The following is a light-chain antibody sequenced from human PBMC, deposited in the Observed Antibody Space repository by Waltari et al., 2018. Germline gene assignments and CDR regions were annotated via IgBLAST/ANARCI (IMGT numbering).Light chain of an antibody. Sequence: SSELTQDPAVSVALGQTVRITCQGDSLRSYYASWYQQKPGQAPVLVIYGKNKRPSGIPDRFSGSSSGTTAFLTRSGVQAEEEAYYYCNSRDSSGNHSVFGGGTKLTVL. CDR2: GKN. CDR1: SLRSYY. CDR3: NSRDSSGNHSV. J-gene: IGLJ3*02. V-gene: IGLV3-19*01.